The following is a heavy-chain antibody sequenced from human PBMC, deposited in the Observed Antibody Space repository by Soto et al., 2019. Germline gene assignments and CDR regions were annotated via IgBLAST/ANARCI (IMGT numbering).Heavy chain of an antibody. D-gene: IGHD5-12*01. CDR2: INAGNGDT. Sequence: QVQLVQSGAEVKKPGASVKVSCKASGITFSTYAIHWVRQAPGQRLEWMGWINAGNGDTRYSQNVQGRVTLTRDTSASTVYMDLSSLRSEDTAIYYCARAISGYVTWGQGTLVTVSP. CDR3: ARAISGYVT. J-gene: IGHJ5*02. CDR1: GITFSTYA. V-gene: IGHV1-3*01.